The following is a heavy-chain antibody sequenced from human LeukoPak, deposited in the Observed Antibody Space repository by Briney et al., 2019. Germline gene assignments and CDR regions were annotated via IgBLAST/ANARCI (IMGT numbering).Heavy chain of an antibody. CDR2: ISYDGSNK. D-gene: IGHD6-19*01. CDR1: GFTFSSYG. V-gene: IGHV3-30*03. J-gene: IGHJ4*02. Sequence: GGSLRLSCAASGFTFSSYGMHWVRQAPGKGLEWVAVISYDGSNKYYADSVKGRFTISRDNSKNTLYLQMNSLRTEDTAVYFCAREQGGSGWSGFDYWGQGTLVTVSS. CDR3: AREQGGSGWSGFDY.